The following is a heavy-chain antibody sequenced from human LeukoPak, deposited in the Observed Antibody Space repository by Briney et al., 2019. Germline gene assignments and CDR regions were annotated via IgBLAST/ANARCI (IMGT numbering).Heavy chain of an antibody. Sequence: ASVKVSCKASAYTFASCDTNWVRQAAGQGLEWMGWMSLNSGNTGYAQKFQGRITMTRNTSITTAYMELSSLRSEDTAVYYCARALEGDQWGQGTLVTVSS. CDR1: AYTFASCD. V-gene: IGHV1-8*01. CDR3: ARALEGDQ. J-gene: IGHJ5*02. CDR2: MSLNSGNT. D-gene: IGHD5-24*01.